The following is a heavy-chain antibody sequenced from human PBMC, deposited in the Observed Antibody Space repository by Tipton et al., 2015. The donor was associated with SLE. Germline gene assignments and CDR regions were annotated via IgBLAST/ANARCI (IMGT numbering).Heavy chain of an antibody. D-gene: IGHD6-13*01. CDR1: GFTVSNNY. CDR3: ARDSGAAYSSSWFDAFDV. CDR2: IYSGGST. V-gene: IGHV3-53*05. J-gene: IGHJ3*01. Sequence: SLRLSCAASGFTVSNNYMSWVRQGPGKGLEWVSVIYSGGSTYYADSVKGRFTISRDNSKNTLYLQMNSLRGEDTAVYYCARDSGAAYSSSWFDAFDVWGQGTMVTVSS.